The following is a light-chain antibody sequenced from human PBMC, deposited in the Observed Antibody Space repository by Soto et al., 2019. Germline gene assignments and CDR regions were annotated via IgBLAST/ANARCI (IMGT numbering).Light chain of an antibody. CDR1: SSNIGNYY. Sequence: QSVLTQPPSVSVAPGQKVTISCSGSSSNIGNYYVCWYQHLPGTAPKFLIYENDKRPSGIPDRFSGSKSGTSATLDITGLQTGDEADYYCAAWDGNLRAVVFGGGTQLTVL. V-gene: IGLV1-51*02. J-gene: IGLJ2*01. CDR3: AAWDGNLRAVV. CDR2: END.